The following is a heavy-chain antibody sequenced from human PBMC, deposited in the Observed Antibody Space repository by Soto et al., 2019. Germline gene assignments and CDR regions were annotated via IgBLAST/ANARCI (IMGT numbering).Heavy chain of an antibody. CDR2: IYSGGST. J-gene: IGHJ4*02. CDR3: ARDKADFWSGYLYY. CDR1: GFTVSSNY. V-gene: IGHV3-66*01. Sequence: GGSLRLSCAASGFTVSSNYMSWVRQAPGKGLEWVSVIYSGGSTYYADSVKGRFTISRDNSKNTLYLQMNSLRAEDTAVYYCARDKADFWSGYLYYWGQGTLVTVSS. D-gene: IGHD3-3*01.